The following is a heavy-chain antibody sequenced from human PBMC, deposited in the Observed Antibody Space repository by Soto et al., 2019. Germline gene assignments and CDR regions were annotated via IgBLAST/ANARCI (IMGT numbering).Heavy chain of an antibody. CDR1: GGTFSSYT. CDR3: ARGIAARQHQGDY. V-gene: IGHV1-69*02. J-gene: IGHJ4*02. CDR2: IIPILGIA. Sequence: QVQLVQSGAEVKKPGSSVKVSCKASGGTFSSYTISWVRQAPGQGLEWMGRIIPILGIANYAQKFQGRVTITADKSTSTAYMELSRLRSEDTAVYYCARGIAARQHQGDYWGQGTLVTVSS. D-gene: IGHD6-6*01.